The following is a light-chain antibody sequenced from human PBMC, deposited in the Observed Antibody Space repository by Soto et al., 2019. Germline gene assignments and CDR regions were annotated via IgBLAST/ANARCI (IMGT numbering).Light chain of an antibody. J-gene: IGLJ1*01. Sequence: QPALNQPASVSGSPGQSITISCTGTSSDVGAYNYVSWYQQHPGKAPKLMIYDVSNRPSGVSNRFSGSKSGNTASLTISGLQAEDEADYYCSSYTSSSSLYVFGTGTKVTVL. CDR2: DVS. CDR1: SSDVGAYNY. V-gene: IGLV2-14*03. CDR3: SSYTSSSSLYV.